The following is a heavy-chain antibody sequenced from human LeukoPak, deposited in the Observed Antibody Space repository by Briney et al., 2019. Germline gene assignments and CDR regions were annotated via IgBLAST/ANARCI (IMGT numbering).Heavy chain of an antibody. CDR1: GGTFSSYA. J-gene: IGHJ4*02. CDR2: IIPIFGTA. Sequence: SVKVSCKASGGTFSSYAISWVRQAPGQGLEWMGGIIPIFGTAIYAQKFQGRVTITADESTSTAYMELSSLRSEDTAVYYCARDPDYGDYVGIRSTSDYWGQGTLVTVSS. V-gene: IGHV1-69*13. CDR3: ARDPDYGDYVGIRSTSDY. D-gene: IGHD4-17*01.